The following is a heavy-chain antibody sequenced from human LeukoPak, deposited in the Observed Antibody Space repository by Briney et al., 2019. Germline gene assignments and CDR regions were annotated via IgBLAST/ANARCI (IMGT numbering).Heavy chain of an antibody. V-gene: IGHV3-21*01. D-gene: IGHD4-23*01. CDR2: ISSISHYI. CDR1: GITFSTYT. Sequence: GGSLRLSCAASGITFSTYTMTWVRQAPGKGLEWVSSISSISHYIYYAASVKGRFTISRDNAKNSLYLQMNSLRAEDTAVYYCAREDYGGNSGSNYWGQGTLVTVSS. CDR3: AREDYGGNSGSNY. J-gene: IGHJ4*02.